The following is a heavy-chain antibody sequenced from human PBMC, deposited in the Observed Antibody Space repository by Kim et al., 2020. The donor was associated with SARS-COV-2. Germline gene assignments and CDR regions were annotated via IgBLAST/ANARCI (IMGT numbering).Heavy chain of an antibody. CDR1: GGSLNGHF. J-gene: IGHJ3*02. V-gene: IGHV4-34*01. CDR3: ARISDANYYDGSVGDAFDI. Sequence: SETLSLTCAVYGGSLNGHFWTWIRQSPGKGLEWIGEINHNGIVKYNPCLRSVKSRVTISLDTPTNQCSLILYSVTAADTALYFCARISDANYYDGSVGDAFDIWGQGTMVTVSS. CDR2: INHNGIV. D-gene: IGHD3-22*01.